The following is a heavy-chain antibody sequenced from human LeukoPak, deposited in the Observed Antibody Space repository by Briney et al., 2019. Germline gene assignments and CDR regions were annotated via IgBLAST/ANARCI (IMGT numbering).Heavy chain of an antibody. CDR2: ISGSGGST. V-gene: IGHV3-23*01. CDR1: GFTFSSFA. J-gene: IGHJ4*02. D-gene: IGHD6-13*01. CDR3: AKEIAAAGSSDY. Sequence: GGSLRLSSAASGFTFSSFAMSWDRQAPGKGLECVSAISGSGGSTYYADPVKGRLTISRDTTKNSIDLQMNSLRAEDTAVSYCAKEIAAAGSSDYWGQGTLVTVSS.